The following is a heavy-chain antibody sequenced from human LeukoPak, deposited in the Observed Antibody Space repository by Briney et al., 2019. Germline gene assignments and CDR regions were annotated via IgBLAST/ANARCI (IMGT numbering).Heavy chain of an antibody. J-gene: IGHJ4*02. CDR3: ARGGGAYCGSDCYRNFDY. V-gene: IGHV3-66*02. Sequence: GGSLRLSCAVSGLSFSDTYMSWVRQAPGKGLEWVSVIYAGGSLYYADSVKGRFTISRDNSKNTLYLQMNSLRPEDTAVYYCARGGGAYCGSDCYRNFDYWGQGALVTVSS. CDR2: IYAGGSL. CDR1: GLSFSDTY. D-gene: IGHD2-21*02.